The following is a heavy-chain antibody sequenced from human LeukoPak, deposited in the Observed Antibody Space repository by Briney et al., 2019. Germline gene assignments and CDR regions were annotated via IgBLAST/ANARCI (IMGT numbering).Heavy chain of an antibody. D-gene: IGHD3-16*01. CDR1: GGSISGYY. V-gene: IGHV4-34*01. CDR3: ARASQWGSLSGQRAFDI. Sequence: PSETLSLTCTVSGGSISGYYWSWIRQPPGKGLEWIGEINHSGSTNYNPSLKSRVTISVDKSKNQFSLKLSSVTAADTAVYYCARASQWGSLSGQRAFDIWGQGTMVTVST. J-gene: IGHJ3*02. CDR2: INHSGST.